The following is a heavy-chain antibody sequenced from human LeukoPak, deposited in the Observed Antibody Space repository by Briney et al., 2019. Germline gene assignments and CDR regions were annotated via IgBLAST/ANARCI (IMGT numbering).Heavy chain of an antibody. D-gene: IGHD6-6*01. CDR2: MNPNSGNT. CDR3: ALSIAARAYWFDP. CDR1: GYTFTSYD. J-gene: IGHJ5*02. Sequence: GASVKLSCKASGYTFTSYDINWVRHATGQGLEWMGLMNPNSGNTGYAQDFEGRGTMTRSTSISTAYMELSSLRSEATAVYYCALSIAARAYWFDPWGQGTVVTVSS. V-gene: IGHV1-8*01.